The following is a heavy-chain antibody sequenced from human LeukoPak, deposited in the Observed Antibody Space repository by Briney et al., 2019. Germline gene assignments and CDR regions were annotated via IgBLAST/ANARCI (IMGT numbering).Heavy chain of an antibody. V-gene: IGHV3-30*04. CDR2: ISYDGSNK. CDR3: ARSDCSSTSCYRSDAFDI. CDR1: GFTFSSYA. J-gene: IGHJ3*02. D-gene: IGHD2-2*01. Sequence: GRSLRLSCAASGFTFSSYAMHWVRQAPGKGLEWVAVISYDGSNKYYADSVKGRFTISRDNSRNTLCLQMNSLRAEDTAVYYCARSDCSSTSCYRSDAFDIWGQGTMVTVSS.